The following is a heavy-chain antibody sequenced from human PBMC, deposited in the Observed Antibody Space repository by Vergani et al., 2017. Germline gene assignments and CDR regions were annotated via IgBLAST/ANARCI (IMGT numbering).Heavy chain of an antibody. CDR2: KWYDGNNK. CDR3: ARDLRLLYNRFDP. Sequence: QVQLVESGGGVVKPGRSLRLSCAASRFTFNQYGMHWVRQAPGQGLEWVAVKWYDGNNKQYADSVKCRFTISRDNYQSTMYLQMNSLRYENTVVYYCARDLRLLYNRFDPWGQGTLVTVSS. D-gene: IGHD1-14*01. CDR1: RFTFNQYG. V-gene: IGHV3-33*01. J-gene: IGHJ5*02.